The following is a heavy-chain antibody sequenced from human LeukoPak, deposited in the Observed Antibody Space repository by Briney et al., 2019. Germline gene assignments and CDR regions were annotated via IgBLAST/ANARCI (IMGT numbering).Heavy chain of an antibody. V-gene: IGHV3-53*01. D-gene: IGHD3-9*01. CDR2: IYSAGTS. Sequence: GSLRLSCTVSGFSVSAIYMSWVRQAPGKGLQCVSVIYSAGTSFHAESLEGRFTVSRDISKNTHYLQMNSLRAEDTCFFNWKTAYDILIASSYWGQGTSVTVSS. J-gene: IGHJ4*02. CDR3: KTAYDILIASSY. CDR1: GFSVSAIY.